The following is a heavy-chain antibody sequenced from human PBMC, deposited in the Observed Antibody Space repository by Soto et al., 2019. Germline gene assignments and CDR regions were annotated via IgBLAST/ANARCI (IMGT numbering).Heavy chain of an antibody. CDR1: GFTFRGYG. D-gene: IGHD6-6*01. CDR3: ARDGSSRSEMCMDV. V-gene: IGHV3-30*03. CDR2: ISYDGSNK. J-gene: IGHJ6*02. Sequence: QVQLVESGGGVVQPGRSLRLSCAASGFTFRGYGMHWVRQAPGKGLEWVAVISYDGSNKYYADSVKGRFTISRDNSKNTLCLQMNGLRVEDTAVYYCARDGSSRSEMCMDVWVQGTTVTVSS.